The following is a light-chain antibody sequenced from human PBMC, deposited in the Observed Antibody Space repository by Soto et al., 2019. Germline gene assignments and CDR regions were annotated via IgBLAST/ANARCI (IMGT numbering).Light chain of an antibody. J-gene: IGKJ1*01. CDR1: QSVSSSY. CDR2: GAS. Sequence: EIVLTQSPGTLSLSPGERATLSCRASQSVSSSYLAWYQQKPGQAPRLLNYGASSRATGIPDRFSGSRSGTDFNLTISRLETEDFAVYYCQQYGSSPRTFGQGAKVEI. V-gene: IGKV3-20*01. CDR3: QQYGSSPRT.